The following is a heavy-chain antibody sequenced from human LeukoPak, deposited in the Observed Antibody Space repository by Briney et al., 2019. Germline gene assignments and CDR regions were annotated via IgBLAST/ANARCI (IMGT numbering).Heavy chain of an antibody. CDR1: GGSFSGYY. CDR2: INHSGST. CDR3: ARSKRQTGVSSLDV. J-gene: IGHJ6*04. D-gene: IGHD1-14*01. V-gene: IGHV4-34*01. Sequence: SETLSLTCAVCGGSFSGYYWSWIRQPPGKGLEWIGEINHSGSTNYNPSLKSRVTISVDTSKNQFSLKLSSVTAADTAVYYCARSKRQTGVSSLDVWGKGTTVTVSS.